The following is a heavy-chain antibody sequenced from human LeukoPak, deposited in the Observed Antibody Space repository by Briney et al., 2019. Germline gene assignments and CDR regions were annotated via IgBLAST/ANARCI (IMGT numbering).Heavy chain of an antibody. Sequence: GGSLRLSCAASGFTFRRYGMTWVRQAPGKGLDWVSSVSDSGRNTYYADSVKGRFTISRDNSENTLYLQMNSLRAQDTAVYYCAKSLAVPGSPDYWGQGTLVTVSS. CDR2: VSDSGRNT. CDR1: GFTFRRYG. J-gene: IGHJ4*02. D-gene: IGHD6-19*01. CDR3: AKSLAVPGSPDY. V-gene: IGHV3-23*01.